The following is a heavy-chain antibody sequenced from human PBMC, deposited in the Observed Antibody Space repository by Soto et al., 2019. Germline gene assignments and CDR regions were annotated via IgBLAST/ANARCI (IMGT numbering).Heavy chain of an antibody. Sequence: GGSLRLSCAASGFTVSSNYMSWVRQAPGKGLEWVSVIYSGGSTYYADSVKGRFTISRDNSKNTLYLQMNSLRAEDTAVYYCARDFKQETYSSGWSDYYYYMDVWGKGTTVTVSS. CDR3: ARDFKQETYSSGWSDYYYYMDV. CDR2: IYSGGST. CDR1: GFTVSSNY. D-gene: IGHD6-19*01. V-gene: IGHV3-66*01. J-gene: IGHJ6*03.